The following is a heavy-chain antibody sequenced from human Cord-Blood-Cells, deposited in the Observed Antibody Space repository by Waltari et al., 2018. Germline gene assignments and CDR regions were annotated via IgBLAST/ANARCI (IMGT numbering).Heavy chain of an antibody. Sequence: QVQLQPWGAGLLKPSETLSLTCAVYGGSFSGYYWSWIRPPPGKGLEWIGEINESRSNNDSPTLKSRVTISVDTSKSQFALKLGAVTAADTAVYYCARGLQLLWFGEFDYWGHGTLVTVSS. CDR1: GGSFSGYY. D-gene: IGHD3-10*01. J-gene: IGHJ4*01. CDR3: ARGLQLLWFGEFDY. V-gene: IGHV4-34*01. CDR2: INESRSN.